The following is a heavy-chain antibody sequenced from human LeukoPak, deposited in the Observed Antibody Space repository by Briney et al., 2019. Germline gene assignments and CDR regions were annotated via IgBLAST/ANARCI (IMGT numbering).Heavy chain of an antibody. CDR2: MNPNSGNT. Sequence: GASVKVSCKASGYTFTSYDINWVRQATGQGREWTGWMNPNSGNTGYAQKFQGRVTMTRNTSISTAYMELSSLRSEDTAVYYCARDFNVGSTSCYAGVCYYYYYMDVWGKGTTVTVSS. V-gene: IGHV1-8*01. CDR3: ARDFNVGSTSCYAGVCYYYYYMDV. CDR1: GYTFTSYD. D-gene: IGHD2-2*01. J-gene: IGHJ6*03.